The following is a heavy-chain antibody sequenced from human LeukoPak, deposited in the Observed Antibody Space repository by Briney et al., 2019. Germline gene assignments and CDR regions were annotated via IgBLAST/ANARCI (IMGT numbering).Heavy chain of an antibody. CDR1: GFTFGSYG. D-gene: IGHD4-17*01. J-gene: IGHJ4*02. Sequence: QPGGSLRLSCAASGFTFGSYGMHWVRQAPGKGLEWVAAIWYDGSNKYYADSVKGRVTISRDNSKNTLYLQMNSLRAEDTAVYYCARDHDYGDYVDEEFDYWGQGTLVTVSS. CDR3: ARDHDYGDYVDEEFDY. CDR2: IWYDGSNK. V-gene: IGHV3-33*01.